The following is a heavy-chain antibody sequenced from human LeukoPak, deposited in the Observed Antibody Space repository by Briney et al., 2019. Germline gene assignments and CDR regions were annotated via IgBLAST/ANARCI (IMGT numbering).Heavy chain of an antibody. CDR1: GYTFTSYY. V-gene: IGHV1-46*01. CDR3: ARDEYYDFWSGWANWFDP. Sequence: ASVKVSCKASGYTFTSYYMHWVRQAPGQGLEWMGIINPSGGSTNYAQKLQGRVTMTTDTSTSTAYMELRSLRSDDTAVYYCARDEYYDFWSGWANWFDPWGQGTLVTVSS. D-gene: IGHD3-3*01. J-gene: IGHJ5*02. CDR2: INPSGGST.